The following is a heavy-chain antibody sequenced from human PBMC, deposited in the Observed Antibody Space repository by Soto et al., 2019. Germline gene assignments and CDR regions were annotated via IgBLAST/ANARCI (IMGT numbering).Heavy chain of an antibody. CDR3: TSLGESRPPIDP. CDR1: GFTFSNAW. Sequence: GGSLRLSCAASGFTFSNAWMSWVRQAPGKGLEWVGRIKSKTDGGTTDYAAPVKGRFTISRDDSKNTLYLQMNSLKTEDTAVYYCTSLGESRPPIDPWGQGTLVTVSS. D-gene: IGHD3-10*01. J-gene: IGHJ5*02. V-gene: IGHV3-15*01. CDR2: IKSKTDGGTT.